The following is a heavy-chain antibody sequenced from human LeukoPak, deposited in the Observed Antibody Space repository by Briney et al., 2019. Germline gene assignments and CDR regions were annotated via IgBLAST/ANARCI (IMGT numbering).Heavy chain of an antibody. D-gene: IGHD6-6*01. CDR2: IWYDGSNK. Sequence: IWYDGSNKYYADSVKGRFTISRDNSKNTLYLLMNSLRAEDTAVYYCARLIGSEYSSTEFDYWGQGTLVTVSS. J-gene: IGHJ4*02. V-gene: IGHV3-33*01. CDR3: ARLIGSEYSSTEFDY.